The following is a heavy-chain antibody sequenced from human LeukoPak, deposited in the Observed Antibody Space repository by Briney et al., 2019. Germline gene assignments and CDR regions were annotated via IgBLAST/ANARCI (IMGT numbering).Heavy chain of an antibody. CDR1: GFTFSSYS. V-gene: IGHV3-48*01. CDR2: ISSSSTI. Sequence: GGSLRLSCAASGFTFSSYSMNWVRQAPGKGLEWVSYISSSSTIYYADSVKGRFTISRDNAKNSLYLQMNSLRAEDTAVYYCARASYGDYDYWGQGTLVTVSS. D-gene: IGHD4-17*01. J-gene: IGHJ4*02. CDR3: ARASYGDYDY.